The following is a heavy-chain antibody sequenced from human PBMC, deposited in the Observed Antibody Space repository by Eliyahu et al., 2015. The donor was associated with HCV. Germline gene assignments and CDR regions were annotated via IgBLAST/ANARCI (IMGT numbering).Heavy chain of an antibody. J-gene: IGHJ5*02. Sequence: QVQLQESGPGLVKPSETLSLVCTVSGGSIXTYYWSWIRRPPGKGLEWIGYIHXSWSTNYNPPLKSRVTMSVDTSKNQFSLKLKSVTAADTAVYYCSSGGGGIAVAGTGGWFDPWGQGTLVTVSS. CDR3: SSGGGGIAVAGTGGWFDP. CDR1: GGSIXTYY. V-gene: IGHV4-59*01. D-gene: IGHD6-19*01. CDR2: IHXSWST.